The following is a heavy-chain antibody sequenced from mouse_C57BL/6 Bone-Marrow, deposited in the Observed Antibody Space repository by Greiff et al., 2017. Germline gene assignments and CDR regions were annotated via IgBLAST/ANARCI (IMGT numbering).Heavy chain of an antibody. CDR3: ARRDCYYAMDY. Sequence: EVQLVESGGGLVQPGGSLKLSCAASGFTFSDYGMAWVRQDPRKGPEWVEFISNLAYSIYYADTVTGRFTISRENAKNTLYLEMSSLRSEDTAMYYCARRDCYYAMDYWGQGTSVTVSS. V-gene: IGHV5-15*01. J-gene: IGHJ4*01. CDR2: ISNLAYSI. CDR1: GFTFSDYG.